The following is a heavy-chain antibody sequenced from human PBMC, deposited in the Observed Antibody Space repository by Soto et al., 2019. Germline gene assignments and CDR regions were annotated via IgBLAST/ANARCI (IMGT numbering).Heavy chain of an antibody. CDR3: STGGKYYGMDV. J-gene: IGHJ6*02. D-gene: IGHD1-26*01. V-gene: IGHV3-15*01. Sequence: PGGSRRLSCAASGFTVSKAWMSWVRQGPGKGLEWVGRIKSKTDGCTTDYAAPVKGRFTVSRDDSKNILYLQMNSLKTEDTAVYYCSTGGKYYGMDVWGQGTTVTVSS. CDR1: GFTVSKAW. CDR2: IKSKTDGCTT.